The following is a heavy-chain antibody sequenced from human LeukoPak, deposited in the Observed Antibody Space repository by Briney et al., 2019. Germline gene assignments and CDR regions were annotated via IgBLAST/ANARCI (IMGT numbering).Heavy chain of an antibody. Sequence: SQTLSLTCTVSGGSISSGSYYWSWIRQPAGKGLEWIGRIYTSGSTNYNPSLKSRVTISVDTSKNQFSLKLSSVTAADTAVYYCARDTGVGITGTNVYFDYWGQGTLVTVSS. V-gene: IGHV4-61*02. J-gene: IGHJ4*02. CDR2: IYTSGST. CDR1: GGSISSGSYY. CDR3: ARDTGVGITGTNVYFDY. D-gene: IGHD1-7*01.